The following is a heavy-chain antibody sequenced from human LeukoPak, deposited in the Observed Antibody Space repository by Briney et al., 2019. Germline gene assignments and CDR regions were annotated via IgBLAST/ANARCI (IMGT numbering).Heavy chain of an antibody. D-gene: IGHD5-18*01. Sequence: ASVKVSCKASGYTFTSYYMHWVRQAPGQGLEWMGIINPSGGSTSYAQKFQGRVTMTTDTSTSTAYMELSSLRSDDTAVYYCARERDTAMVSSQRGTGGGYWGQGTLVTVSS. CDR3: ARERDTAMVSSQRGTGGGY. CDR2: INPSGGST. CDR1: GYTFTSYY. V-gene: IGHV1-46*01. J-gene: IGHJ4*02.